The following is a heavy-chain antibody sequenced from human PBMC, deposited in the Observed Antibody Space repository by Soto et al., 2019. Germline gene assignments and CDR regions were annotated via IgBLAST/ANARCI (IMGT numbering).Heavy chain of an antibody. Sequence: QVQLVQSGAEVKEPGASVKVSCKASGYTFTGYHIHWVRQAPGQGLEWMGWINTNTGDTNYAQKFQGWVTMPRDTSINTAYVQLSRLTSGDTAVYYCARWVGASNWFDPWGQGTLVSVSS. CDR3: ARWVGASNWFDP. V-gene: IGHV1-2*04. J-gene: IGHJ5*02. D-gene: IGHD1-26*01. CDR2: INTNTGDT. CDR1: GYTFTGYH.